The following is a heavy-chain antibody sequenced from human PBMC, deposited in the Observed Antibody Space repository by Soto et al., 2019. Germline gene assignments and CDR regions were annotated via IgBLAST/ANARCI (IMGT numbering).Heavy chain of an antibody. CDR1: GDSVSSASHC. CDR2: ITDSGST. D-gene: IGHD4-17*01. V-gene: IGHV4-61*01. J-gene: IGHJ5*02. CDR3: AVERGRNSYGAACFDP. Sequence: VQLQESGPGLVQPSETLSLTRAVSGDSVSSASHCWSWLRQPPGQALEWIGYITDSGSTNLNPPLQSRVTISLLASKNAFSLRLTSVTAAETAMYYCAVERGRNSYGAACFDPWGQGVLVTVSS.